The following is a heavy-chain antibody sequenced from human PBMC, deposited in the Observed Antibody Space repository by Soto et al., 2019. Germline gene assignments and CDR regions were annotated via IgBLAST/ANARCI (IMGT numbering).Heavy chain of an antibody. CDR2: IKQDGSEK. CDR1: GFTFSSYW. Sequence: XXSLRLSCAASGFTFSSYWMSWVRQAPGKGLEWVANIKQDGSEKYYVDSVKGRFTISRDNAKNSLYLQMKRLRAEDTAVYYCATLRFLDALDYWGQGTLVTVSS. D-gene: IGHD3-3*01. CDR3: ATLRFLDALDY. J-gene: IGHJ4*02. V-gene: IGHV3-7*01.